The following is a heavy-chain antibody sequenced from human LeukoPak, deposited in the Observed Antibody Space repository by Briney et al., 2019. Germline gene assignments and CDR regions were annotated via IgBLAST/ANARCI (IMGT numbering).Heavy chain of an antibody. CDR2: ISGSGGST. Sequence: PGGSLRLSCAASGFTFSSYAMSWDRQAPGKGLEWVSAISGSGGSTYYADSVKGRFTISRDNYKNTLYLQMNSLRAEDTAVYYCAKVDGITIFEVFDYWGQGTLVTVSS. CDR3: AKVDGITIFEVFDY. V-gene: IGHV3-23*01. D-gene: IGHD3-3*01. CDR1: GFTFSSYA. J-gene: IGHJ4*02.